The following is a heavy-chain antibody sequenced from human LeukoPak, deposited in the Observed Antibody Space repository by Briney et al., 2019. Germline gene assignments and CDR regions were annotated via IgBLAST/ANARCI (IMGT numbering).Heavy chain of an antibody. CDR2: IRSKANSYAT. Sequence: PGGSLRLSCAASGFTFSGSAMHWVRQASGKGLEWVGRIRSKANSYATAYAASVKGRFTISRNDSKNTAYLQMNSLKTEDTAVYYCTREYYYGSGSYPRTNDYWGRGTLVTVSS. D-gene: IGHD3-10*01. CDR1: GFTFSGSA. CDR3: TREYYYGSGSYPRTNDY. J-gene: IGHJ4*02. V-gene: IGHV3-73*01.